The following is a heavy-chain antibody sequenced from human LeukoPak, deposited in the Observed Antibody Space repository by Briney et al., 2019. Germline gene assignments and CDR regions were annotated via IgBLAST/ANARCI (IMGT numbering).Heavy chain of an antibody. CDR2: INHSGST. V-gene: IGHV4-34*01. CDR1: GGSFSGYY. D-gene: IGHD4-23*01. J-gene: IGHJ3*02. CDR3: ARYNTVAQVIKGAFDI. Sequence: PSETLSLTCAVYGGSFSGYYWSWIRQPPGKGLEWIGEINHSGSTNYNPSLKSRVTVSVDTSKNQFSLKLSPVTAADTSIYYCARYNTVAQVIKGAFDIWGRGTMVTVSS.